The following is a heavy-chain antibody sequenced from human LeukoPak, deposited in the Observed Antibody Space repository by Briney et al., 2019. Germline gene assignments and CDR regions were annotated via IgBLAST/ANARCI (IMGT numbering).Heavy chain of an antibody. CDR2: ISSNGGST. CDR3: ARGGGGGDRDPHAPSFDP. CDR1: GFTFSSYA. J-gene: IGHJ5*02. Sequence: PGGSLRLSCAASGFTFSSYAMIWVRQAPGKGLEYVSAISSNGGSTYYANSVKGRFTISRDNSKNTLYLQMGSLRAEDMAVYYCARGGGGGDRDPHAPSFDPWGQGTLVTVSS. D-gene: IGHD2-21*02. V-gene: IGHV3-64*01.